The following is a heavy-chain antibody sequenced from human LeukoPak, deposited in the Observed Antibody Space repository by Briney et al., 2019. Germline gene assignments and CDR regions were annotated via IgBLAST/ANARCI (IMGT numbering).Heavy chain of an antibody. CDR2: INPNSGGT. Sequence: ASVKVSCKASGYTFTGYYIHWVRQAPGQVLESMGWINPNSGGTNYAQKFQGRVTMTRDTSISTAYMELSRLRSDDTAVYYCARVLGGSSSWSYFDYWGQGTLVTVSS. J-gene: IGHJ4*02. D-gene: IGHD6-13*01. V-gene: IGHV1-2*02. CDR1: GYTFTGYY. CDR3: ARVLGGSSSWSYFDY.